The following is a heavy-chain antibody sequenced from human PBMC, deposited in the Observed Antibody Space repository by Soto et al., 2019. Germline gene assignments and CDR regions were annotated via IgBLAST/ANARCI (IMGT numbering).Heavy chain of an antibody. CDR3: AREPRYCRGGSCSITGDAYDI. V-gene: IGHV3-66*01. D-gene: IGHD2-15*01. J-gene: IGHJ3*02. Sequence: EVQLVESGGGLVQPGGSLGLSVTPPGSIARKTTGTWSRRPQGKGLEGVWVFSNRGDTHYADSVRGRFSLSRDISDNTLHLQMNNLRVEDTAVYYCAREPRYCRGGSCSITGDAYDIWGQGTMVTVSS. CDR2: FSNRGDT. CDR1: GSIARKTT.